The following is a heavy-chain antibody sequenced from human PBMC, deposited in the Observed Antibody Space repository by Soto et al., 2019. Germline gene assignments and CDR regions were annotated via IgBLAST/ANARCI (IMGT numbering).Heavy chain of an antibody. Sequence: QVQLQQWGAGLLKPSETLSLTCAVYGGSFSGYYWSWIRQPPGKGLEWIGEINQSGSTNYNPSLQGRGSISGDTTKNQFSLKLSSVTAADTAVYYCARGPRSYGYYYYYGMDVWGQWTTVTVSS. V-gene: IGHV4-34*01. CDR3: ARGPRSYGYYYYYGMDV. CDR1: GGSFSGYY. J-gene: IGHJ6*02. CDR2: INQSGST. D-gene: IGHD1-26*01.